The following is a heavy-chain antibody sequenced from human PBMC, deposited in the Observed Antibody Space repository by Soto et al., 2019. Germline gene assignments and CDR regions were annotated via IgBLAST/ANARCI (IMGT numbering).Heavy chain of an antibody. CDR3: VRLRRYSGSHGAFDI. Sequence: EVQLVETGGGLIQPGGSLRLSCAASGFTVSSNYMSWVRQAPGKGLEWVSVIYSGGSTYYADSVKGRFTISRDNSKNTLYLQMNSLRAEDTAVYYCVRLRRYSGSHGAFDIWGQGTMVTVSS. V-gene: IGHV3-53*02. D-gene: IGHD1-26*01. CDR1: GFTVSSNY. J-gene: IGHJ3*02. CDR2: IYSGGST.